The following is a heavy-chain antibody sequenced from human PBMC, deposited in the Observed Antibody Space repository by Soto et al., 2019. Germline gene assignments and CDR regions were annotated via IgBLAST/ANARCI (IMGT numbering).Heavy chain of an antibody. CDR1: GFTFSTSA. J-gene: IGHJ4*02. CDR2: ISDSGGST. D-gene: IGHD6-19*01. CDR3: AKAFRVAGIHACDY. V-gene: IGHV3-23*01. Sequence: ELQLLESGGGLVKPGGSLRLACAASGFTFSTSAMSWVRQAPGKGLEWVKAISDSGGSTYYADSVEGRFTISRDNSKNALFLQMSSLRAEYTAIYFCAKAFRVAGIHACDYWGQGTLVTVSS.